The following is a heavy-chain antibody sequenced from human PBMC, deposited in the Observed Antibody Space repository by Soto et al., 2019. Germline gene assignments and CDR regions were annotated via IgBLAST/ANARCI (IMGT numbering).Heavy chain of an antibody. CDR1: GYTFNRYG. Sequence: ASVKVSCKASGYTFNRYGISWVRQAPGQGPEWMGWISGYNGKTNYAQKFQGRVTMTTDISTSTAYMELRSLTSDDTAVYYCAREGYCSSGSCALYSHDYFGMDVWGQGTTVTVSS. D-gene: IGHD2-15*01. CDR2: ISGYNGKT. J-gene: IGHJ6*02. V-gene: IGHV1-18*01. CDR3: AREGYCSSGSCALYSHDYFGMDV.